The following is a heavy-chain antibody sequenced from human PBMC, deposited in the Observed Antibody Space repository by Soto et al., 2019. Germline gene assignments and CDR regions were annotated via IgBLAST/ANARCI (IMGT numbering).Heavy chain of an antibody. J-gene: IGHJ4*02. CDR1: DYSIRSDYY. D-gene: IGHD6-19*01. Sequence: PSETLSLTCAVSDYSIRSDYYWGWIRQPPGKGLEWIGSIYHSGSTYSNPSLKSRVTMSVDTSKNQFSLKLNSVTAAVTAVYYCATVLSYSSGWYYWGQGTLVTVSS. CDR3: ATVLSYSSGWYY. CDR2: IYHSGST. V-gene: IGHV4-38-2*01.